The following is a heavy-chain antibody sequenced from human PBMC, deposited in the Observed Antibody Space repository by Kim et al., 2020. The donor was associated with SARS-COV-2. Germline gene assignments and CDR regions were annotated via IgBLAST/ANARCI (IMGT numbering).Heavy chain of an antibody. CDR1: GGSFSGYY. D-gene: IGHD2-8*01. CDR2: INHSGST. J-gene: IGHJ4*02. V-gene: IGHV4-34*01. CDR3: ARTKRGYFDY. Sequence: SETLSLTCAVYGGSFSGYYWSWIRQPPGKGLEWIGEINHSGSTNYNPSLKSRVTISVDTSKNQFSLKLSSVTAADTAVYYCARTKRGYFDYWGQGTLVTVSS.